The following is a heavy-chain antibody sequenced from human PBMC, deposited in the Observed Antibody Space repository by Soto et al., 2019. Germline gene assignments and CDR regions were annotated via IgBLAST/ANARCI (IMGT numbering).Heavy chain of an antibody. CDR1: GYTLTELS. D-gene: IGHD6-13*01. Sequence: ASVKVSCKVSGYTLTELSMHWVGQAPGKGLEWMGGFDPEDGETIYAQKFQGGVTMTEDTSTDTGYMELSSLRSEDTAVYYCAKDRGEQQLMMGIYDAFDIWGQGTLVTVSS. CDR2: FDPEDGET. V-gene: IGHV1-24*01. J-gene: IGHJ3*02. CDR3: AKDRGEQQLMMGIYDAFDI.